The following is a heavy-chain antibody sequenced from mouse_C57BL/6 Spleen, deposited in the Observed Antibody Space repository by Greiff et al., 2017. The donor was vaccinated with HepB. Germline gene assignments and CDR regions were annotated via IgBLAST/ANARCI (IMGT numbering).Heavy chain of an antibody. CDR2: IYPGSGNT. CDR3: ARSVYDGYLWFAY. Sequence: QVHVKQSGAELVRPGASVKLSCKASGYTFTDYYINWVKQRPGQGLEWIARIYPGSGNTYYNEKFKGKATLTAEKSSSTAYMQLSSLTSEDSAVYFCARSVYDGYLWFAYWGQGTLVTVSA. D-gene: IGHD2-3*01. CDR1: GYTFTDYY. J-gene: IGHJ3*01. V-gene: IGHV1-76*01.